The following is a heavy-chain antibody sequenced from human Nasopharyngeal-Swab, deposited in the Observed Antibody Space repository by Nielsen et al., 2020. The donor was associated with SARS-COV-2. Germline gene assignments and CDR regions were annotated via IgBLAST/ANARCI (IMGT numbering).Heavy chain of an antibody. CDR2: IWYDGSNK. Sequence: LSLTCVASGFTFSNYGMHWVRQSPVKGLEWLTNIWYDGSNKYYADSVKGRFTVSRDNSKNTLFLEMDSLRAEDTAVYYCARGSSVHAFDVWGQGTEVTVSS. CDR1: GFTFSNYG. V-gene: IGHV3-33*01. CDR3: ARGSSVHAFDV. D-gene: IGHD3-10*01. J-gene: IGHJ3*01.